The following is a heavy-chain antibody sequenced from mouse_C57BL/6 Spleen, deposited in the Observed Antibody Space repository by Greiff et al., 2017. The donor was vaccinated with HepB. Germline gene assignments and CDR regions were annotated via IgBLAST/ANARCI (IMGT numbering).Heavy chain of an antibody. D-gene: IGHD1-1*01. J-gene: IGHJ2*01. CDR2: ISSGGSYT. CDR3: ARRDYGSSLFDY. CDR1: GFTFSSYG. Sequence: EVHLVESGGDLVKPGGSLKLSCAASGFTFSSYGMSWVRQTPDKRLEWVATISSGGSYTYYPDSVKGRFTISRDNAKNTLYLQMSSLKSEDTAMYYCARRDYGSSLFDYWGQGTTLTVSS. V-gene: IGHV5-6*01.